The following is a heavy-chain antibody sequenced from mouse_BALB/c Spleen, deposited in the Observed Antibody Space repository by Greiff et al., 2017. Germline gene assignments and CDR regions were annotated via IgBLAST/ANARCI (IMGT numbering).Heavy chain of an antibody. CDR2: ISDGGSYT. CDR1: GFTFSDYY. J-gene: IGHJ3*01. Sequence: EVMLVESGGGLVKPGGSLKLSCAASGFTFSDYYMYWVRQTPEKRLEWVATISDGGSYTYYPDSVKGRFTISRDNAKNTLYLQMSSLKSEDTAMYYCARLDDGYYFAYWGQGTLVTVSA. CDR3: ARLDDGYYFAY. D-gene: IGHD2-3*01. V-gene: IGHV5-4*02.